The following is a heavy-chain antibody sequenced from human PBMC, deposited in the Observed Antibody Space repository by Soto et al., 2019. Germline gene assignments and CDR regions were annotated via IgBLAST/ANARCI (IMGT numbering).Heavy chain of an antibody. Sequence: EVQLVESGGGLVQPGGSLKLSCAASGFTFSGSAMHWVRQASGKGLEWVGRIRNKPNNYASAYAAWLKARFTISRDDSTNTAYLQMNSLKTDDTAVYYCASTNGHGDSNGMDVWVQGTTVTVSS. CDR1: GFTFSGSA. CDR3: ASTNGHGDSNGMDV. J-gene: IGHJ6*02. V-gene: IGHV3-73*01. CDR2: IRNKPNNYAS. D-gene: IGHD1-26*01.